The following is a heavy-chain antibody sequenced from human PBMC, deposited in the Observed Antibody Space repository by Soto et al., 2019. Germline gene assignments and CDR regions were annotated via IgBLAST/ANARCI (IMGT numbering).Heavy chain of an antibody. Sequence: GASVKVSCKASGGSFSNFGISWVRQAPGQGLEWMGWISAYNGNTNYAQKLQGRVTMTTDTSTSTAYMELRSLRSDDTAVYYCARDPRTDLRYFDWLSLYYYYYGMDVWGQGTTVTVSS. D-gene: IGHD3-9*01. V-gene: IGHV1-18*04. CDR3: ARDPRTDLRYFDWLSLYYYYYGMDV. CDR2: ISAYNGNT. CDR1: GGSFSNFG. J-gene: IGHJ6*02.